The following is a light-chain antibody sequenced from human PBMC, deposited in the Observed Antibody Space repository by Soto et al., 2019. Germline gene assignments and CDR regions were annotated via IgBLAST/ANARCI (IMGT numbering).Light chain of an antibody. V-gene: IGLV2-8*01. Sequence: QSVLTQSPSASGSPGQSVTISCTGTSSDIVCYNSVSWYQQHPGKAPKVMIYDVTKRPSGVPDRFSGSKSGNTASLTVSALQAEDEADYYCSLYTDIKNLVFGTGTKVTVL. J-gene: IGLJ1*01. CDR1: SSDIVCYNS. CDR2: DVT. CDR3: SLYTDIKNLV.